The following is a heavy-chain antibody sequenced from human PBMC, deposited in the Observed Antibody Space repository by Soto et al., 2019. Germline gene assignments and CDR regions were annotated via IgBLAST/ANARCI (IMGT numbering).Heavy chain of an antibody. CDR2: INHSGST. V-gene: IGHV4-34*01. CDR3: ARSYSSGAARDYYYGMDV. D-gene: IGHD2-15*01. Sequence: SETLSLTCAVYGGSFSGYYWSWIRQPPGKGLEWIGEINHSGSTNYNPSLKSRVTISVDTSKNQFSLKLSSVTAADTAVYYCARSYSSGAARDYYYGMDVWGQGTTVTVSS. CDR1: GGSFSGYY. J-gene: IGHJ6*02.